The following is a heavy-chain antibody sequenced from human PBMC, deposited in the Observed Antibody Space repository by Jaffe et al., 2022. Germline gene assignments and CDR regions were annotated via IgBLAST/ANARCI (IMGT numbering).Heavy chain of an antibody. Sequence: QVQLQQWGAGLLKPSETLSLTCAVYGGSFSGYYWSWIRQPPGKGLEWIGEINHSGSTNYNPSLKSRVTISVDTSKNQFSLKLSSVTAADTAVYYCARAKYCTGGVCYRAAFDIWGQGTMVTVSS. CDR3: ARAKYCTGGVCYRAAFDI. CDR2: INHSGST. V-gene: IGHV4-34*01. J-gene: IGHJ3*02. CDR1: GGSFSGYY. D-gene: IGHD2-8*02.